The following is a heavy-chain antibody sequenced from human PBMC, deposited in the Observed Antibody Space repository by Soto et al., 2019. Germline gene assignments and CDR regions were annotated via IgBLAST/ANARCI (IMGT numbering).Heavy chain of an antibody. CDR1: GGPLNSYY. Sequence: SETLSLTCTVSGGPLNSYYWTWIRQSPGKGLEWIGYVSSTGSTNYNPSLKSRLTMSLDTSTNQFSLSLTSVTAADTATYYCARTRDVAEGGFRGHGWYFDIWGRGALVTVSS. V-gene: IGHV4-59*12. CDR3: ARTRDVAEGGFRGHGWYFDI. CDR2: VSSTGST. D-gene: IGHD3-10*01. J-gene: IGHJ2*01.